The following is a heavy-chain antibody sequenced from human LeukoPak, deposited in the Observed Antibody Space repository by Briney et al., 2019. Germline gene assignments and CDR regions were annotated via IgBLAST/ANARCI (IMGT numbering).Heavy chain of an antibody. V-gene: IGHV3-53*01. Sequence: GGSLRLSCAASGFTVSTNYMSWVRQAPGKGLEWVSVIYSGGSTYYADSVKGRFTISRDNSKNTLYLQMNSLRAEDTAVYYCTRGGSSGWYALGYWGQGTLVTVSS. J-gene: IGHJ4*02. CDR2: IYSGGST. CDR1: GFTVSTNY. CDR3: TRGGSSGWYALGY. D-gene: IGHD6-19*01.